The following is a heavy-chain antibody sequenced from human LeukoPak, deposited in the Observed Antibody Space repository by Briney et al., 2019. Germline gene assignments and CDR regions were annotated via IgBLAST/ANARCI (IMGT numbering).Heavy chain of an antibody. J-gene: IGHJ6*04. CDR1: GFTFSSYS. Sequence: GGSLRLSCAASGFTFSSYSMNWVRQAPGKGLEWVSSISSSSSYIYYADSVKGRFTISRGNAKNSLYLQMNSLRAEDTAVYYCARDRNVDIVATGYYYGMDVWGKGTTVTVSS. D-gene: IGHD5-12*01. V-gene: IGHV3-21*01. CDR3: ARDRNVDIVATGYYYGMDV. CDR2: ISSSSSYI.